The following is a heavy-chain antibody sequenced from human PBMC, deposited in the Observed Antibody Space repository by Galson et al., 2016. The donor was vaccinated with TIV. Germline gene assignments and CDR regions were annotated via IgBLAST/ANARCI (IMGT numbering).Heavy chain of an antibody. V-gene: IGHV1-69-2*01. CDR3: TTVRLRGSGGMDV. CDR1: GYNFTDYY. D-gene: IGHD2-8*01. Sequence: SCKVSGYNFTDYYLRWMQQAPGKGFEWMGHVDPEDGQTKYAPKFQGRVTMSADTSTDTAYMELTSLRSEDTAIYFCTTVRLRGSGGMDVWGQGTTVIVSS. CDR2: VDPEDGQT. J-gene: IGHJ6*02.